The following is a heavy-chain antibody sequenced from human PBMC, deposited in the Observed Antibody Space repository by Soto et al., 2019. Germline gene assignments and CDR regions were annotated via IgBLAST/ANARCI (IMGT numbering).Heavy chain of an antibody. CDR3: ARQEAVPGTPFDS. Sequence: QERLQESGPGLVKPSETLSLTCSVSGGSINGYYWNWIPQPPGKGLEWLGNVYFSGSTHYNPSLEARLTISVDTSKKQISLKLRSVTAADTAVYYCARQEAVPGTPFDSWGQGTLVSVSS. V-gene: IGHV4-59*01. J-gene: IGHJ4*02. CDR1: GGSINGYY. CDR2: VYFSGST. D-gene: IGHD6-19*01.